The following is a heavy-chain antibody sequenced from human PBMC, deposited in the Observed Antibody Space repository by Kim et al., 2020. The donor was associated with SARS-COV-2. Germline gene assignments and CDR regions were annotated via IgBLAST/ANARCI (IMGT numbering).Heavy chain of an antibody. J-gene: IGHJ2*01. CDR3: ARGASSWYFDL. V-gene: IGHV3-13*01. Sequence: GGSLRLSCAASGFTFSSYDMHWVLQATGQGLEWVSAIGTAGDTYYPGSVKGRFTISRENAKNSLYLQMNSLRAGDTAVYYCARGASSWYFDLWGRGTLVTVSS. CDR2: IGTAGDT. D-gene: IGHD6-13*01. CDR1: GFTFSSYD.